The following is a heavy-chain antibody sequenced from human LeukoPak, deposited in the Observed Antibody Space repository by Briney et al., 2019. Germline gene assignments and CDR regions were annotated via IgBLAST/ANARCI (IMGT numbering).Heavy chain of an antibody. CDR2: ISAYNGDR. Sequence: ASVKVSCKASGYTFTSYGISRVRQAPGQRLEWMGWISAYNGDRDYAQKLQGRVTMTTDTSTSTAYMELRSLTSDDKAVYYCARDRLYSYGHYGMDVWGQGTTVTVSS. CDR3: ARDRLYSYGHYGMDV. CDR1: GYTFTSYG. D-gene: IGHD5-18*01. V-gene: IGHV1-18*01. J-gene: IGHJ6*02.